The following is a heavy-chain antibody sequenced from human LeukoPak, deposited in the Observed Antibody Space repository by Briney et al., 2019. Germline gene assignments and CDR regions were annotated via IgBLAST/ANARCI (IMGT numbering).Heavy chain of an antibody. CDR1: GGSISSYY. J-gene: IGHJ5*02. D-gene: IGHD2-2*01. V-gene: IGHV4-59*01. CDR3: ARTVPAATAWFDP. Sequence: PSETLSLTCTVSGGSISSYYWSWIRQPPGKGLEWIGYIYYSGSTNYNPSLKSRVTISVDTSKNQFSLKLSSVTAADTAVYYCARTVPAATAWFDPWGQGTLVTVSS. CDR2: IYYSGST.